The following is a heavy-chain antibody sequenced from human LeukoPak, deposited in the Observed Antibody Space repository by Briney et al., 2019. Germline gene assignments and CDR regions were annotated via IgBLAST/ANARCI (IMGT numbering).Heavy chain of an antibody. J-gene: IGHJ5*02. CDR3: ARPLASGWYSWFDP. V-gene: IGHV4-39*01. CDR2: IHYSGST. CDR1: GDSISSGSYS. D-gene: IGHD6-19*01. Sequence: PSETLSLTCTVSGDSISSGSYSWGWIPQPPGKGLEWIGSIHYSGSTYYNPSLNSRVTISVDTPKNQFSLKLSSVTAADTAVYYCARPLASGWYSWFDPWGQGTLVTVSS.